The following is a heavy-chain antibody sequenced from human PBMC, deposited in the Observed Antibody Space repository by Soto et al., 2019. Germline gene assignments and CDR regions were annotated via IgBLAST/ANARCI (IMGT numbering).Heavy chain of an antibody. D-gene: IGHD2-8*01. CDR3: AKKEHIVLMVYATFEGYFQH. J-gene: IGHJ1*01. Sequence: GGSLRLSCAASGFTFSSYAMSWVRQAPGKGLEWVSAISGSGGSTYYADYVKGRFTISRDNSKNKLYQQMNKLRAEDTVVYYCAKKEHIVLMVYATFEGYFQHWGQGTLVTVSS. CDR2: ISGSGGST. V-gene: IGHV3-23*01. CDR1: GFTFSSYA.